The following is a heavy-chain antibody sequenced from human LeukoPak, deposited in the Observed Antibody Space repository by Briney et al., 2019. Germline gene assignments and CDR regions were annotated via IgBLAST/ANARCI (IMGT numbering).Heavy chain of an antibody. J-gene: IGHJ4*02. Sequence: GGSLRLSCAASGFTFSSYAMRWVRQAPGKGLEWISAISGSGGSTYYADSVKGRFTISRDNSKNTLYLQMNSLRAGDTAVYYCARGFLGIDYWGQGTLVTVSS. V-gene: IGHV3-23*01. CDR1: GFTFSSYA. D-gene: IGHD7-27*01. CDR2: ISGSGGST. CDR3: ARGFLGIDY.